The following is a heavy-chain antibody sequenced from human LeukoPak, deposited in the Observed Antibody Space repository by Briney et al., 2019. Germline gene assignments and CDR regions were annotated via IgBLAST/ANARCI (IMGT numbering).Heavy chain of an antibody. CDR2: IYPGDSDI. V-gene: IGHV5-51*01. D-gene: IGHD6-19*01. CDR3: ARRRNSAWDFDY. J-gene: IGHJ4*02. Sequence: GESLKISCKGSGYSFTSYWIGWVRLMPGKGLEWMGVIYPGDSDIRYSPSFLGQVTFSADESSSTAYMQWSSLKASDTAMYYCARRRNSAWDFDYWGQGTLVTVSS. CDR1: GYSFTSYW.